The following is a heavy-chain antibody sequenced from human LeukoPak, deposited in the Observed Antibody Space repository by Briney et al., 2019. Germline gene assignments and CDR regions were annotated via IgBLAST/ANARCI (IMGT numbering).Heavy chain of an antibody. V-gene: IGHV4-39*07. CDR3: ARGRGYGDLFDY. CDR2: ICYNGST. J-gene: IGHJ4*02. D-gene: IGHD4-17*01. CDR1: EGSISSNSYC. Sequence: SETLSLTCTVSEGSISSNSYCWGLIRQPPEKGLKWIGSICYNGSTYYNTSLKSRFTISLDTSNNQFSLRLRFVTAADTAVYYCARGRGYGDLFDYWGQGTLVTVSS.